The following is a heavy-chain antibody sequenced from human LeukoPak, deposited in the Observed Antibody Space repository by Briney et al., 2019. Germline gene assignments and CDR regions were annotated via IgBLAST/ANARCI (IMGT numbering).Heavy chain of an antibody. V-gene: IGHV1-18*01. CDR2: ISAYNGDT. J-gene: IGHJ4*02. CDR3: ARGRYSACPTALDY. Sequence: ASVKVSCKASGYTFTDYGVSWVRQAPGQGLEWMGWISAYNGDTDSAQKVQGRITMTTDTSTSTAYMELRSLRSDDTAVYYCARGRYSACPTALDYWGQGTLVTVSS. D-gene: IGHD4/OR15-4a*01. CDR1: GYTFTDYG.